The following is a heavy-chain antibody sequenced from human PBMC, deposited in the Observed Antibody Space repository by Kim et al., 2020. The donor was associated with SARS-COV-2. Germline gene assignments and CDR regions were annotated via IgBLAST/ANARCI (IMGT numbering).Heavy chain of an antibody. CDR3: VKSSTSPEDVGYFDL. V-gene: IGHV3-64D*06. Sequence: DSVQGRFTISRDNSKNTLYLQMSSLRAEDTAVYYCVKSSTSPEDVGYFDLWGRGTLVTVSS. D-gene: IGHD2-2*01. J-gene: IGHJ2*01.